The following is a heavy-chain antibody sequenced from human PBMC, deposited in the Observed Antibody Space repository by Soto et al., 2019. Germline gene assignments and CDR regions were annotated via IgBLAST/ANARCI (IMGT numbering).Heavy chain of an antibody. CDR3: ERGVTTVWAC. D-gene: IGHD4-17*01. J-gene: IGHJ4*02. CDR1: GVTFNNHW. Sequence: EVQLVQSGGGLVQPGESLGLSCAASGVTFNNHWMNWVRQAPGKGLEWVANINEEGGEKYYVDSVKGRITISRDNANNSLYLKMNSLRVEDTAVYYCERGVTTVWACWGQGTLVTVSS. V-gene: IGHV3-7*01. CDR2: INEEGGEK.